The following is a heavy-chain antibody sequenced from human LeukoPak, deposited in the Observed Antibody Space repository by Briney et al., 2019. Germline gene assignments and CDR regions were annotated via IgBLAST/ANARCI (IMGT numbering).Heavy chain of an antibody. J-gene: IGHJ5*02. CDR3: ARDSGTTGEVKFDP. CDR1: GYSISSGYY. V-gene: IGHV4-38-2*02. D-gene: IGHD3-10*01. Sequence: PSETLSLTCTVSGYSISSGYYWGWIRQPPGKGLEWIGSIYHSGSTYYNPSLKSRVTISVDTPKNHFSLTLSSVTAADTAVYYCARDSGTTGEVKFDPWGQGTLVTVSS. CDR2: IYHSGST.